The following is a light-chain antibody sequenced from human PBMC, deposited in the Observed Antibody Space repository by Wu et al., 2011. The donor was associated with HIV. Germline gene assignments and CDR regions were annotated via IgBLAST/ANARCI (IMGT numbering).Light chain of an antibody. CDR1: QSVSSSY. Sequence: IVMTQSPATLSVSPGERATLSCRASQSVSSSYLAWYQQKPGQAPRLLIYDASRRATGIPDRFSGSGSGTDFTLTINRLEPEDSALYYCQQYGSSPVLSFGG. CDR2: DAS. V-gene: IGKV3-20*01. J-gene: IGKJ4*02. CDR3: QQYGSSPVLS.